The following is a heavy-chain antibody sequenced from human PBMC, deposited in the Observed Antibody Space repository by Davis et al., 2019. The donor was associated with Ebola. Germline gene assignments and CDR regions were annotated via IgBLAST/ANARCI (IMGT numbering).Heavy chain of an antibody. CDR2: MFYRGRT. D-gene: IGHD3-22*01. V-gene: IGHV4-59*02. J-gene: IGHJ6*04. CDR1: GVPVSAAY. CDR3: AREYGYWSPYGMDV. Sequence: MPSETLSLTCTVSGVPVSAAYWSLLRHSPAKGLEWIGYMFYRGRTNYNPSLKRRVTISVDTSKNKLSLRLSSVTAADTAVYYCAREYGYWSPYGMDVWGKGTTVSVSS.